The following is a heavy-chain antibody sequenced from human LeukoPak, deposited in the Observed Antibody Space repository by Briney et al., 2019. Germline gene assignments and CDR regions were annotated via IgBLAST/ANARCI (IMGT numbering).Heavy chain of an antibody. CDR1: GFTFSTYA. J-gene: IGHJ4*02. V-gene: IGHV3-23*01. Sequence: GGSLRLSCAASGFTFSTYAINWVRQAPGKGLEWVSLIIGSGGSTYYADSVKGRFTISRDNFKNTLYLQMNSLRAEDTAVYYCASPRGLGIYYFDYWGQGTLVTVSS. CDR3: ASPRGLGIYYFDY. CDR2: IIGSGGST. D-gene: IGHD3-16*01.